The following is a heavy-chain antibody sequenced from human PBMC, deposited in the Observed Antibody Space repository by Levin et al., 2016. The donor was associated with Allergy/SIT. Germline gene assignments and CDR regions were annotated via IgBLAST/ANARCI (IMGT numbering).Heavy chain of an antibody. J-gene: IGHJ4*02. CDR2: IRGKPYGGTT. D-gene: IGHD1-26*01. V-gene: IGHV3-49*02. Sequence: VRQMPGKGLEWVGFIRGKPYGGTTEYAASVKGRFTISRDDSKSIVYLQMNSLKTEDTAVYYCTRALPISGSYLLDYWGQGTLVTVSS. CDR3: TRALPISGSYLLDY.